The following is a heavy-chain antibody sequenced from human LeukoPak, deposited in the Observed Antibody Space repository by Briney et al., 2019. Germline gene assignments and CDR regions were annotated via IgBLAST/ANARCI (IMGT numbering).Heavy chain of an antibody. CDR2: ISAYNGNT. Sequence: ASVKVSCKASGYTFTGYYMHWVRQAPGQGLEWMGWISAYNGNTNYAQKLQGRVTMTTDTSTSTAYMELRSLRSDDTAVYYCARGGGSGSYYPVDYWGQGTLVTVSS. CDR1: GYTFTGYY. CDR3: ARGGGSGSYYPVDY. D-gene: IGHD3-10*01. J-gene: IGHJ4*02. V-gene: IGHV1-18*04.